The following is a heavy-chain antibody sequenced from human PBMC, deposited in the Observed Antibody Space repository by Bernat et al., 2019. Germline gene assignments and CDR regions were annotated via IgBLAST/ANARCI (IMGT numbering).Heavy chain of an antibody. CDR3: ARLSEYSSGWFYFDY. D-gene: IGHD6-19*01. V-gene: IGHV4-39*01. Sequence: QLQLQESGPGLVKPSETLSLTCTVSGGSISSSSYYWGWLRQPPGKGLEWIGCIYYSGSTYYNPSLKSRVTISVDTSKNQFSLKLSSVTAADTAVYYWARLSEYSSGWFYFDYWGQGTLVTVSS. CDR1: GGSISSSSYY. CDR2: IYYSGST. J-gene: IGHJ4*02.